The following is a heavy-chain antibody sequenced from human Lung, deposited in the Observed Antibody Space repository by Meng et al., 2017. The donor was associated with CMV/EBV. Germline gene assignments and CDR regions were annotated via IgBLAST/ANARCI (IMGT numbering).Heavy chain of an antibody. CDR3: ARLNLYNWNGLGH. J-gene: IGHJ4*02. CDR1: GENFATYW. CDR2: IHPADSDT. Sequence: GESXKISCDASGENFATYWIAWVRQVPGRGLEWVGIIHPADSDTRYSPSLQGHVLITADKSLTTISLQWSTLKASDTAMYYCARLNLYNWNGLGHWGQGTQVTFSS. V-gene: IGHV5-51*01. D-gene: IGHD1-1*01.